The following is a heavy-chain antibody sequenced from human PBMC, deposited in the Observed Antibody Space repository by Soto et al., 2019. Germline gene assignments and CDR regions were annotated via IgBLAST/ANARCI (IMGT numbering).Heavy chain of an antibody. CDR3: ASDDSRGLHYQGLSDY. D-gene: IGHD6-19*01. CDR1: GFTFSAFE. Sequence: EVQLVESGGGLVQPGGSLRLSCAASGFTFSAFEMNWVRQAPGKGLEWISYISGVSYNIYYADSVKGRFTVSRDNAKNTLYLHMTSLRAEDTGVYYGASDDSRGLHYQGLSDYWGQGILVTVSS. J-gene: IGHJ4*02. V-gene: IGHV3-48*03. CDR2: ISGVSYNI.